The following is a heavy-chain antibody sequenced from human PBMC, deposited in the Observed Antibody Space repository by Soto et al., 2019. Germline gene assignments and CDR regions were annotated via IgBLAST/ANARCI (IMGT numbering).Heavy chain of an antibody. J-gene: IGHJ4*02. CDR3: VKEGKMGVEGFDF. CDR1: GFTFRNHA. V-gene: IGHV3-30-3*02. CDR2: ISFDGNTK. Sequence: GGSLRLSCAVSGFTFRNHAMHWVRQAPGKGLEWVAVISFDGNTKYYADSVKGRVSVSRDNFANTLYLQMNSLRAEDTAIYYCVKEGKMGVEGFDFWGQGTLVTVSS. D-gene: IGHD1-26*01.